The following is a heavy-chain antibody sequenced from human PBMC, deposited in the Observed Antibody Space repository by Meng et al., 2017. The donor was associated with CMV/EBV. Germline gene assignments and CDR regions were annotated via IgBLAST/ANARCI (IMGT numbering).Heavy chain of an antibody. V-gene: IGHV2-5*02. CDR3: AHRGRIAAAGTDWFDP. CDR1: GFSLSTSGVG. Sequence: QITSKKSGPTLVKPTQTLTLTCTFSGFSLSTSGVGVGWIRQPPGKALEWLALIYWDDDKRYSPSLKSRLTITKDTSKNQVVLTMTNMDPVDTATYYCAHRGRIAAAGTDWFDPWGQGTLVTVSS. J-gene: IGHJ5*02. CDR2: IYWDDDK. D-gene: IGHD6-13*01.